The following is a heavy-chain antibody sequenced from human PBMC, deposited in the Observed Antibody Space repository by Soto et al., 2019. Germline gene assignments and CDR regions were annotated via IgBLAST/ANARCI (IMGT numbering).Heavy chain of an antibody. V-gene: IGHV4-30-2*01. D-gene: IGHD4-17*01. J-gene: IGHJ4*02. CDR1: GGSISSGGYS. CDR3: ASNYGGNPGFDY. CDR2: IYHSGGT. Sequence: PSETLSLTCAVSGGSISSGGYSWSWIRQPPGKGLEWIGYIYHSGGTYYNPSLKSRVTISVDRSKNQFSLKLSSVTAADTAVYYCASNYGGNPGFDYWGQGTLVTVSS.